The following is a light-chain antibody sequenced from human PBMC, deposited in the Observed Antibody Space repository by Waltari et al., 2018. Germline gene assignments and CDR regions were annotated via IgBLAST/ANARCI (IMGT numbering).Light chain of an antibody. CDR3: QQSHSSPWT. CDR1: QNIDRS. J-gene: IGKJ1*01. CDR2: AAS. V-gene: IGKV1-39*01. Sequence: DIQMTQSPSSLSASVGDTVTITCRTSQNIDRSLIWYHQRPGNDPKLLIFAASSLQSGVSSRFSGSGSGTDFTLTISGLQPEDFATYFCQQSHSSPWTFGQGTKMEIK.